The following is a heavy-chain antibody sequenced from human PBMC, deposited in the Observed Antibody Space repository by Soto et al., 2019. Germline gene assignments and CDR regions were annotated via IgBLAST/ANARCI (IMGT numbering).Heavy chain of an antibody. V-gene: IGHV6-1*01. J-gene: IGHJ4*01. CDR2: TYYRSKWYY. D-gene: IGHD1-26*01. CDR3: ARGEQYSGRIFDY. Sequence: PSRTLSLTCAITGDSVSSNSAGWSWVRQSPSRGLEWLGRTYYRSKWYYEYAVSVRGRITINPDTSKNQYSLQLNSVTPEDTAVYFCARGEQYSGRIFDYWGQGTLVTVSS. CDR1: GDSVSSNSAG.